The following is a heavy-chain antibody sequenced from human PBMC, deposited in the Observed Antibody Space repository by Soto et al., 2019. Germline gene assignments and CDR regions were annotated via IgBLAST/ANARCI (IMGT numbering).Heavy chain of an antibody. CDR1: GYTFTGHY. D-gene: IGHD1-26*01. CDR3: GRGRSGQIVVFY. Sequence: ASVKVSCKASGYTFTGHYIHWVRQAPEQGPEWMGEIGPETGATRYAQKFQGRVTMTRDMSITTVYMELNNLSPDDTAVYYCGRGRSGQIVVFYWGQGTPVTVSA. CDR2: IGPETGAT. J-gene: IGHJ4*02. V-gene: IGHV1-2*02.